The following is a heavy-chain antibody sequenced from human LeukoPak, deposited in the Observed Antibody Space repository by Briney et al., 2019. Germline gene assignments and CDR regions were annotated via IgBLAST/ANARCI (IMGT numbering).Heavy chain of an antibody. V-gene: IGHV3-66*01. CDR3: AREEDYGSGAYYFDY. CDR2: IYSGGST. Sequence: GGSLRLSCAASGFTFSSYSMNWVRQAPGKGLEWVSVIYSGGSTYYADSVKGRFAISRDNSKNTLYLQMNSLRAEDTAVYYCAREEDYGSGAYYFDYWGQGTLVTVSS. J-gene: IGHJ4*02. D-gene: IGHD3-10*01. CDR1: GFTFSSYS.